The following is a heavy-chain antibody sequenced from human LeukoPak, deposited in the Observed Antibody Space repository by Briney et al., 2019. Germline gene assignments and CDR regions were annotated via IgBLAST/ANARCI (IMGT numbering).Heavy chain of an antibody. V-gene: IGHV3-48*01. CDR2: ISRSSSTI. J-gene: IGHJ4*02. Sequence: GGSLRLSCAASGFTFSSYSMNWVRQAPGKGLEWVSYISRSSSTIYYADSVKGRFTIYRDNAKNSLYLQMKSLRAEDTAVYYCANLGTAVAGTPLWGQGTLVTVSS. CDR3: ANLGTAVAGTPL. CDR1: GFTFSSYS. D-gene: IGHD6-19*01.